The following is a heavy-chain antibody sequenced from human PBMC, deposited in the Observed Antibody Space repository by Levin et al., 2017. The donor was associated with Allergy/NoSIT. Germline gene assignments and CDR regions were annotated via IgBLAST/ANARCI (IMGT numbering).Heavy chain of an antibody. D-gene: IGHD3-3*01. CDR2: IYYSGST. CDR3: ARSPGKPLGVVWRDWFDP. CDR1: GGSISSYY. V-gene: IGHV4-59*01. J-gene: IGHJ5*02. Sequence: PGGSLRLSCTVSGGSISSYYWSWIRQPPGKGLEWIGYIYYSGSTNYNPSLKSRVTISVDTSKNQFSLKLSSVTAADTAVYYCARSPGKPLGVVWRDWFDPWGQGTLVTVSS.